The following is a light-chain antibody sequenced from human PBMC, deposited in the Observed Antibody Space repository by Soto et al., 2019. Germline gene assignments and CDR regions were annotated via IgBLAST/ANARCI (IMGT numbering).Light chain of an antibody. CDR1: QNINNY. CDR2: AAS. CDR3: QQSYSNPWT. Sequence: DIPMTQSPSSLSAFAGDRVTITCRASQNINNYLSWYQQMPGKAPKLLIHAASNLQSGVQSKFSGSGSGTIFTLSISSLQPDDSATYYCQQSYSNPWTFGQGTWVE. V-gene: IGKV1-39*01. J-gene: IGKJ1*01.